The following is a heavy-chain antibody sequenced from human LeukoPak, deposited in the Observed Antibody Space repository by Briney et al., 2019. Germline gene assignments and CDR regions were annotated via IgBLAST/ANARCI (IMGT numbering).Heavy chain of an antibody. Sequence: GGSLRLSCAASGFTFSSYAMSWVRQAPGKGLEWVSAISGSGGSTYYADSVKGRFTISRDNSKNTLYLQMNSLRAEDTAVYYCAKGSKGGIAAAGTHWGQGTLVTVSS. J-gene: IGHJ4*02. V-gene: IGHV3-23*01. CDR3: AKGSKGGIAAAGTH. D-gene: IGHD6-13*01. CDR1: GFTFSSYA. CDR2: ISGSGGST.